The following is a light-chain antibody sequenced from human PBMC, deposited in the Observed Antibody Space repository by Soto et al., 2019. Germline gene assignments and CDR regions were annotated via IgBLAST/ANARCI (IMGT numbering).Light chain of an antibody. CDR1: QSVSSN. CDR2: GAS. Sequence: VLTQSPATLSLSPGERATLSCRASQSVSSNLAWYQQKPGQAPGIIIFGASGRATGIPDRFSGSGSGTDFTLTISRLEPEDFAVYYCQQYGSLSWTFGQGTKVDIK. J-gene: IGKJ1*01. CDR3: QQYGSLSWT. V-gene: IGKV3-20*01.